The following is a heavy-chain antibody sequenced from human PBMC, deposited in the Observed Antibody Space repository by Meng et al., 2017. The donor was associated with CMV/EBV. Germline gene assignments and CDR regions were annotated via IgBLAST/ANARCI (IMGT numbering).Heavy chain of an antibody. J-gene: IGHJ3*02. V-gene: IGHV6-1*01. CDR2: TYYRSKWYN. D-gene: IGHD4-17*01. Sequence: SQTLSLTCAISGDSVSSNSAAWNWIRQSPSRGLEWLGRTYYRSKWYNDYAVSVKSRITINPDTSKNQFSLQLNSVTPEDTAVYYCARETTGSAYGDYDDAFDIWGQGTMVIVSS. CDR3: ARETTGSAYGDYDDAFDI. CDR1: GDSVSSNSAA.